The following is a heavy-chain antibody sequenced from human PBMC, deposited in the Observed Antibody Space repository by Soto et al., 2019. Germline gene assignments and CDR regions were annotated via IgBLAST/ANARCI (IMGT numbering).Heavy chain of an antibody. Sequence: SVKVSCKASGGTFSNYAINWVRQAPGQGLEWMGGFIPIFDAANYAQNFRGRVTITADESTTTAYMELSDLRSEDTAMYYCARKAESYGFDIWGQGTLVTVSS. CDR1: GGTFSNYA. V-gene: IGHV1-69*13. CDR2: FIPIFDAA. J-gene: IGHJ3*02. CDR3: ARKAESYGFDI. D-gene: IGHD3-10*01.